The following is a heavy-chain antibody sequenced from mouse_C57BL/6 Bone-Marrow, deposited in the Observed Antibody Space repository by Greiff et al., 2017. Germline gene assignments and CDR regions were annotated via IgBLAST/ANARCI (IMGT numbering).Heavy chain of an antibody. V-gene: IGHV14-3*02. CDR3: ARLGGYYDGY. J-gene: IGHJ2*01. CDR1: GFNIKDTY. CDR2: IDPANGNT. Sequence: VQLKQSGAELVKPGASVKLSCTASGFNIKDTYMHWVKQRPEQGLEWIGRIDPANGNTEYDPKFQDKATITADTSSNTAYLHLSSLTSEDTAVDYCARLGGYYDGYWGQGTTLTVSS. D-gene: IGHD1-1*02.